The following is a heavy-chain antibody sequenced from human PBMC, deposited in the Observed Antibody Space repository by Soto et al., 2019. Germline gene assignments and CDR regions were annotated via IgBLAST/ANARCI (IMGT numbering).Heavy chain of an antibody. Sequence: EVQLLESGGGLVQPGGSLRLSCAASGFTFSSYAMSWVRQAPGKGLEWVSAISGSGGSTYYADSVKGRFTISRDNSKNTLYLQMNSLRAEDTAVYYCAKVKLDIVLMVYAIGRTYYFDYWGQGTLVTVSS. V-gene: IGHV3-23*01. CDR1: GFTFSSYA. CDR2: ISGSGGST. D-gene: IGHD2-8*01. CDR3: AKVKLDIVLMVYAIGRTYYFDY. J-gene: IGHJ4*02.